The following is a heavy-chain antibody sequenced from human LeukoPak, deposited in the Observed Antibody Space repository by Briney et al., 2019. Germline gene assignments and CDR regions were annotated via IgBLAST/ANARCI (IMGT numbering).Heavy chain of an antibody. CDR1: GGSFSGYY. CDR3: ARGSNYYDSSGYYPFDY. D-gene: IGHD3-22*01. J-gene: IGHJ4*02. V-gene: IGHV4-34*01. Sequence: SETLSLTCAVYGGSFSGYYWIWIRQPPGKGLEWIGEINHSGSTNYKPSLKSRVTISVDTSKNQFSLKLSSVTAADTAVYYCARGSNYYDSSGYYPFDYWGQGTLVTVPS. CDR2: INHSGST.